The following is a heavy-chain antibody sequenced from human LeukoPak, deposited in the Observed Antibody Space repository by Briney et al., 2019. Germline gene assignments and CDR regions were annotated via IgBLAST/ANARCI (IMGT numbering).Heavy chain of an antibody. CDR3: ARDNIWFGFAFDY. Sequence: PGGSLRLSCAASGFTFSSYWMSWVRQAPGKGLEWVANIKQDGSEKYYVDSVKGRFTISRDNAKNSLYLQMNRLRAEDTAVYYCARDNIWFGFAFDYWGQGTLVTVSS. V-gene: IGHV3-7*01. CDR1: GFTFSSYW. CDR2: IKQDGSEK. D-gene: IGHD3-10*01. J-gene: IGHJ4*02.